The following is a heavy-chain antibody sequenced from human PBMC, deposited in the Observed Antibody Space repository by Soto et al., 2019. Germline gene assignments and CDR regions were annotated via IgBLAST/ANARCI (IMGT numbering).Heavy chain of an antibody. CDR3: ARGPYDSTGYFSAFDI. CDR1: GGSISSGSYS. V-gene: IGHV4-30-2*01. Sequence: PSETLSLTCTVSGGSISSGSYSWSWIRQPPGKGLEWIGYIFHGGTTYYNPSLKSRVTISVDRSKSQFSLRLSSVTASDTAMYYCARGPYDSTGYFSAFDIWGQGTVVTVSS. J-gene: IGHJ3*02. CDR2: IFHGGTT. D-gene: IGHD3-22*01.